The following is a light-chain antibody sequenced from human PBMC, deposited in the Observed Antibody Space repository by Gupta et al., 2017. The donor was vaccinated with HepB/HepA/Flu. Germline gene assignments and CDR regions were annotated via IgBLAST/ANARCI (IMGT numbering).Light chain of an antibody. CDR2: GAS. CDR1: QSVSSSY. CDR3: QYYCSSVT. Sequence: EIVLTQSPGTLSLSPGEKATLSCMASQSVSSSYLAWYQQKPGQAPRLLIYGASSSATGIPARFSGSGYWXDFTLTXSRREFHDFAVYYVQYYCSSVTFGXGTRLEVK. J-gene: IGKJ5*01. V-gene: IGKV3-20*01.